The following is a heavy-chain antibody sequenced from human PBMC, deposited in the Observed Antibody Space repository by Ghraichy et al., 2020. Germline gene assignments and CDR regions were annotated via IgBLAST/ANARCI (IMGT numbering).Heavy chain of an antibody. CDR1: GFTFGSSW. CDR2: ISSDERTT. J-gene: IGHJ4*02. CDR3: VRSNGYLDY. Sequence: GGSLRLSCAASGFTFGSSWMHWVRQAPGKGLVWVSHISSDERTTNYADSVKGRFTISRDNAKNTLYLRMNSLRAEDTALYYCVRSNGYLDYWGQGTLVTVSS. V-gene: IGHV3-74*01. D-gene: IGHD3-22*01.